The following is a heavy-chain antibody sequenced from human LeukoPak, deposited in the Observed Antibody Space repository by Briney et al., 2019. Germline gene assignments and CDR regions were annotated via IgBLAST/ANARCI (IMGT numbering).Heavy chain of an antibody. V-gene: IGHV3-23*01. D-gene: IGHD3-16*02. Sequence: GGSLRLSCAASGFTVSSNYMSWVRQAPGKGLEWVSTISGSGDSTYYADSVKGRFTISRDNSKNTLYLQMNSLSAEDTAVYYCAKVIGKAISENWFDPWGQGTLVTVSS. CDR2: ISGSGDST. CDR3: AKVIGKAISENWFDP. J-gene: IGHJ5*02. CDR1: GFTVSSNY.